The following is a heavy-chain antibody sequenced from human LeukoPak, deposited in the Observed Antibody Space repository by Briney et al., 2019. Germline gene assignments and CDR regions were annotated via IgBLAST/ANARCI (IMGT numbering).Heavy chain of an antibody. D-gene: IGHD2-2*01. CDR1: GFIFSSYA. J-gene: IGHJ6*03. CDR3: AKGPAANPYYYYMDV. V-gene: IGHV3-23*01. CDR2: ISGSGGST. Sequence: GGSLRLSCAASGFIFSSYAMSWVRQAPGKGLEWVSAISGSGGSTYYADSVKGRFTISRDNSKNTLYLQMNSLRAEDTAVYYCAKGPAANPYYYYMDVWGKGTTVTVSS.